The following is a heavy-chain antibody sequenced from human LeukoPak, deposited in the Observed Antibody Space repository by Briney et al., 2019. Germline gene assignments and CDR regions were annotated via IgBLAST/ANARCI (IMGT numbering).Heavy chain of an antibody. J-gene: IGHJ5*02. V-gene: IGHV3-9*01. D-gene: IGHD6-19*01. CDR2: ITWNSGSI. CDR1: GFTFDDYA. Sequence: PGGSLRLSCAASGFTFDDYAVHWVRHAPGKGLEWVSGITWNSGSIGYADSVKGRFTISRDNAKNSLYLQMNSLRAEDTALYYCAKDTSSSGYNWFDPWGQGTLVTVSS. CDR3: AKDTSSSGYNWFDP.